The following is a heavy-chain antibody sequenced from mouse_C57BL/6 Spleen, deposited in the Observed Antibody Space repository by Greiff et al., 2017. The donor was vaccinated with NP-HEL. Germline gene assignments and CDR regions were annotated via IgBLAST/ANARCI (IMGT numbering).Heavy chain of an antibody. CDR2: IYPGSGST. CDR3: ARVSSGYFDY. V-gene: IGHV1-55*01. CDR1: GYTFTSYW. J-gene: IGHJ2*01. D-gene: IGHD3-2*02. Sequence: QVQLQQPGAELVKPGASVKMSCKASGYTFTSYWITWVKQRPGQGLEWIGDIYPGSGSTNYNEKVKSTATLTGDTSSSTAYMQLSSLTSEDSAVYYCARVSSGYFDYWGQGTTLTVSS.